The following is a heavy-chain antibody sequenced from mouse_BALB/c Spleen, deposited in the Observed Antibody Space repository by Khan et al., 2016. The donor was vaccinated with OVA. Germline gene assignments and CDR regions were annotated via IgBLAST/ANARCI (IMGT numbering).Heavy chain of an antibody. CDR3: ARGDYYGYYFNY. CDR2: ISYSGVT. D-gene: IGHD1-1*01. J-gene: IGHJ2*01. Sequence: EVQLQESGPGLVKPSQSLYLTCTVTGFSITSGYAWYWIRQFPGNQLEWMGYISYSGVTSYTPSIKSRISITRDTSKHQFFLQLTSETTEDTATYYCARGDYYGYYFNYWGQGTTLTVSS. V-gene: IGHV3-2*02. CDR1: GFSITSGYA.